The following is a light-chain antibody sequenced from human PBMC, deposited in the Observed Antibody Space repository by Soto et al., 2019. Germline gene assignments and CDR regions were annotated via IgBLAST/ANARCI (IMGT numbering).Light chain of an antibody. J-gene: IGLJ3*02. Sequence: SSELTQPPSVSVAPGKTARITCGGNNIGSNSVHPYQQKQVQAPVLVIYYDSDRPSGIPERFSGSNSGNTATMTISRVEAGDEANYYCQVWDSSSDHPVFGGGTKLTVL. V-gene: IGLV3-21*04. CDR3: QVWDSSSDHPV. CDR2: YDS. CDR1: NIGSNS.